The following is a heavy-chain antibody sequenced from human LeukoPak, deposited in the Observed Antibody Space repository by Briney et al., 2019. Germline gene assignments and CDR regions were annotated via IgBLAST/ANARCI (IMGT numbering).Heavy chain of an antibody. CDR1: GGSISSYY. CDR3: ARHKDKPQHRGSLDI. V-gene: IGHV4-59*08. CDR2: IYYSGST. J-gene: IGHJ3*02. Sequence: SETLSLTCTVSGGSISSYYWSWIRQPPGKGLEWIGYIYYSGSTNYNPSLKSRVTISVDTSKNQFSLKLSSVTAADTAVYYCARHKDKPQHRGSLDIWGQGTMVTVSS. D-gene: IGHD3-10*01.